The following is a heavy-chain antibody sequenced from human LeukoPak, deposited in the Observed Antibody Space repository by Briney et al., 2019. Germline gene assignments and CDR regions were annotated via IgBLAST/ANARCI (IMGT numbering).Heavy chain of an antibody. CDR1: GFTFSNAW. CDR2: ISSNGGRT. D-gene: IGHD3-22*01. Sequence: GGSLRLSCAASGFTFSNAWMTWVRQAPGKGLEYVSGISSNGGRTDYADSVKGRFTISRDNSKNTLYLQMSSLRAEDTAVYYCVKGITMIAKLPLDYWGQGTLVTVSS. V-gene: IGHV3-64D*09. CDR3: VKGITMIAKLPLDY. J-gene: IGHJ4*02.